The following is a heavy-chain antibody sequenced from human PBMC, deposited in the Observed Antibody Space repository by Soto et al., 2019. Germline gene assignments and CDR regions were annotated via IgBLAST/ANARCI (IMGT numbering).Heavy chain of an antibody. D-gene: IGHD1-26*01. CDR2: IYYSGST. Sequence: SETLSLTCTVSGGSISSYYWSWIRQPPGKGLEWIGYIYYSGSTNYNPSLKSRVTISVDTSKNQFSLKLSSVTAADTAVYYCARLIMGATLSYYYYGMAVWGQGTTVTVSS. V-gene: IGHV4-59*01. CDR1: GGSISSYY. J-gene: IGHJ6*02. CDR3: ARLIMGATLSYYYYGMAV.